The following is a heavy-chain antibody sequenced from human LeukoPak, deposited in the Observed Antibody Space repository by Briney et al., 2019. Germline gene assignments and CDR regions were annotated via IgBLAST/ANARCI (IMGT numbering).Heavy chain of an antibody. D-gene: IGHD2-15*01. CDR3: ARSCTLGNYFDY. Sequence: ASVKVSCKASGYTFTSYYMHWVRQAPGQGLEWMGIINPSGGSTSYAQKFQGRVTLTRDTSTSTVYMELSSLRSEDTAVYYCARSCTLGNYFDYWGQGTLVTVSS. CDR1: GYTFTSYY. CDR2: INPSGGST. J-gene: IGHJ4*02. V-gene: IGHV1-46*01.